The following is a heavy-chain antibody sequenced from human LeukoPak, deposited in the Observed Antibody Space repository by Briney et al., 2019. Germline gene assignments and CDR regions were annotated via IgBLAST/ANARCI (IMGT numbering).Heavy chain of an antibody. V-gene: IGHV1-46*01. CDR2: INPSGGNT. J-gene: IGHJ4*02. Sequence: ASVKVSCKASGYAFTNYYIHWVRQAPGQGLEWMGMINPSGGNTNYAQKFQGGVTVTRDTSTSTVYMELSSLRSEDTAEYYCAANSGLSAPFDYWGQGTLVTVSS. CDR1: GYAFTNYY. CDR3: AANSGLSAPFDY. D-gene: IGHD3-22*01.